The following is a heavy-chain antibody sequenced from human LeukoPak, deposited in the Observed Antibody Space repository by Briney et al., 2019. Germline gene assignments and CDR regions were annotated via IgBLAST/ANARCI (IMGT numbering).Heavy chain of an antibody. J-gene: IGHJ4*02. CDR2: IIPIFGTA. Sequence: ASVTVSCKASGYTFSSYGISWVRQAPGQGLEWMGWIIPIFGTANYAQKFRGRVTITADKSTRTAYMELSSLRSEDTAVYYCARDDNYGIFVNVDYWGQGTLVTVSS. V-gene: IGHV1-69*06. D-gene: IGHD4-11*01. CDR3: ARDDNYGIFVNVDY. CDR1: GYTFSSYG.